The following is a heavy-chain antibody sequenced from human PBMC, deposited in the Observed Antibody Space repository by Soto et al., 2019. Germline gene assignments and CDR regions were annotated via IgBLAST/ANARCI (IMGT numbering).Heavy chain of an antibody. J-gene: IGHJ6*03. Sequence: SETLSLTCTVSGGSISSGGYYWSWIRQHPGKGLEWIGYIYYSGSTYYNPSLKSRVTISVDTSKNQFSLKLSSVTAADTAVYYCARDLEVVVPAASNYYYYYMDVWGKGTTVTVSS. CDR2: IYYSGST. CDR3: ARDLEVVVPAASNYYYYYMDV. V-gene: IGHV4-31*03. D-gene: IGHD2-2*01. CDR1: GGSISSGGYY.